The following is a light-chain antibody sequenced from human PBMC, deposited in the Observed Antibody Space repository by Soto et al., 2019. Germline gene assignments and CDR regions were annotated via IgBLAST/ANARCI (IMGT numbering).Light chain of an antibody. V-gene: IGLV2-14*01. CDR3: SSYTSGSILYV. CDR2: EVN. J-gene: IGLJ1*01. Sequence: QSALTQPASMSGSPGQSITISCTGTSSDVGGYDYVSWYQQHPGKAPKLMIYEVNNRPSGVSNRFSGSKSGNTASLTISGLQAEDEADYYCSSYTSGSILYVFGTGTKLTVL. CDR1: SSDVGGYDY.